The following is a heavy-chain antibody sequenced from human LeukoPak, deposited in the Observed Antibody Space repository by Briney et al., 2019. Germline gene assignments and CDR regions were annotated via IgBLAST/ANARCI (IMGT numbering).Heavy chain of an antibody. Sequence: GGSLRLSCAASGFTFSSYWMSWVRQAPGKGLEWVANIKQDGSEKYYVDSVKGRFTISRDNAKNSLYLQMNSLRAEDTAVYYCARDGYYYDSSGARSQHYFDYWGQGTLVTVSS. D-gene: IGHD3-22*01. CDR2: IKQDGSEK. CDR1: GFTFSSYW. CDR3: ARDGYYYDSSGARSQHYFDY. J-gene: IGHJ4*02. V-gene: IGHV3-7*01.